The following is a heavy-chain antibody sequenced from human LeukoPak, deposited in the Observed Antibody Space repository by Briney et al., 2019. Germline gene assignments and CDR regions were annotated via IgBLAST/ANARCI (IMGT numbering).Heavy chain of an antibody. CDR3: ALLNSWFDP. J-gene: IGHJ5*02. D-gene: IGHD2-21*01. Sequence: PGGSLRLSCAASGFTLSSYAMHWVRQAPGKGLEWVAVISYDGSNKYYADSVKGRLTISRDNSKNTLYLQMNSLRAEDTAVYYCALLNSWFDPWGQGTLVTVSS. CDR2: ISYDGSNK. V-gene: IGHV3-30*01. CDR1: GFTLSSYA.